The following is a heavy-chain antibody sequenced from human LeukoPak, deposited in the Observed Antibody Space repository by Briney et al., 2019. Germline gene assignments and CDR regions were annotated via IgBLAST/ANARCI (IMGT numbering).Heavy chain of an antibody. CDR2: INPNSGGT. V-gene: IGHV1-2*02. CDR1: GYTFTGYY. J-gene: IGHJ4*02. Sequence: GASGKVSCKASGYTFTGYYMHWVRQAPGQGLEWMGWINPNSGGTNYAQKFQGRVTMTRDTSISTAYMELSRLRSDDTAVCYCARDSGYSGYDSPDYWGQGTLVTVSS. CDR3: ARDSGYSGYDSPDY. D-gene: IGHD5-12*01.